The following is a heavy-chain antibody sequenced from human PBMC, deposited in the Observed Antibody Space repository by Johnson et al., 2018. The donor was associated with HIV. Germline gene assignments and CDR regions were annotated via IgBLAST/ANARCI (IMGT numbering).Heavy chain of an antibody. CDR3: AKDPGGGSYPNDAFDI. J-gene: IGHJ3*02. D-gene: IGHD1-26*01. CDR1: GFTFYSYG. V-gene: IGHV3-30*18. Sequence: VQLVESGGGVVQPGRSLRLSCAASGFTFYSYGMHWVRQAPGQGLEWVAVISYDGSNKYYADSLKGRFTISRDNSKNTLYLQMNSLRAEDTAVYYCAKDPGGGSYPNDAFDIWGQGTMVTVSS. CDR2: ISYDGSNK.